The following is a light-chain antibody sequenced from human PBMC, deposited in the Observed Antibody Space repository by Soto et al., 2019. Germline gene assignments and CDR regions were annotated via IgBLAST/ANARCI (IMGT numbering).Light chain of an antibody. Sequence: SYELTQPPSVSVSPGQTASITCSGDNLGDKYACWYQQKPGQSPVLVIYQDSKRPSGIPERFSGSNSGNKATLTISGTQAMDEADYYCQAWDSGTEVFGTGTKVTVL. V-gene: IGLV3-1*01. CDR2: QDS. CDR3: QAWDSGTEV. J-gene: IGLJ1*01. CDR1: NLGDKY.